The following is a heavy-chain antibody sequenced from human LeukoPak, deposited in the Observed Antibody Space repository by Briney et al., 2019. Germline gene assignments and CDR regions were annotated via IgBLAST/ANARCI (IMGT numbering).Heavy chain of an antibody. CDR2: ISGSSYYI. Sequence: GGSLRLSCAASGFTFSSYSMNWVRQAPGKGLEWVSSISGSSYYIYYADSVKGRFTISRDNAKNSLYLQMNSLRADDTAVYYCARARSGSYSPGGYWGQGTLVTVSS. J-gene: IGHJ4*02. CDR1: GFTFSSYS. CDR3: ARARSGSYSPGGY. D-gene: IGHD1-26*01. V-gene: IGHV3-21*04.